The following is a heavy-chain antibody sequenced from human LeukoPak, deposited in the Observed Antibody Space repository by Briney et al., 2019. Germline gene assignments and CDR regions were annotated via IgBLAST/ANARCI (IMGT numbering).Heavy chain of an antibody. CDR1: GFTFSSYA. V-gene: IGHV3-23*01. J-gene: IGHJ4*02. D-gene: IGHD6-13*01. Sequence: GGSLRLSCAASGFTFSSYAMSWVRQAPGKGLEWVSAISGSGGSTYYADSVKGRFTISRDNSKNTLYLQMNSLRAEDTAVYYCAKDIVVVVQGIAAAGQGDYWGQGTLVTVSS. CDR2: ISGSGGST. CDR3: AKDIVVVVQGIAAAGQGDY.